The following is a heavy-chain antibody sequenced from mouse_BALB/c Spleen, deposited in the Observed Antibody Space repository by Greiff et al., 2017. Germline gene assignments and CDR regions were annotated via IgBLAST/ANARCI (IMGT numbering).Heavy chain of an antibody. CDR2: INPGCGGT. D-gene: IGHD2-10*02. Sequence: VQLVESGAELVRPGTSVKVSCTASGYAFTNYLIEWVKQRPGQGLEWIGVINPGCGGTNYNEKFKGKATLTADKSSSTAYMQLSSLTSDDSAVYFCAMYGNYLYYAMDDWGQGTSVTVSS. CDR3: AMYGNYLYYAMDD. J-gene: IGHJ4*01. V-gene: IGHV1-54*01. CDR1: GYAFTNYL.